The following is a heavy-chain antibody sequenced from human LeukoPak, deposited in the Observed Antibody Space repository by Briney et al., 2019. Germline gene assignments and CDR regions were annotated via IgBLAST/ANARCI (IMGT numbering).Heavy chain of an antibody. Sequence: VSVKVSCKASGGTFSSYAISWVRQAPGQGLEWMGWINPNSGGTNYAQKFQGWVTMTRDTSISTAYMELSRLRSDDTAVYYCARAQWQWLDRYYFDYWGQGTLVTVSS. J-gene: IGHJ4*02. CDR2: INPNSGGT. V-gene: IGHV1-2*04. CDR3: ARAQWQWLDRYYFDY. D-gene: IGHD6-19*01. CDR1: GGTFSSYA.